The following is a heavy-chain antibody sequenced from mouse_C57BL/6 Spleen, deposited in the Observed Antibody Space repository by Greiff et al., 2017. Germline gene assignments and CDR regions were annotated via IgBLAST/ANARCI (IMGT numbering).Heavy chain of an antibody. J-gene: IGHJ4*01. D-gene: IGHD2-10*01. CDR1: GYTFTSYW. V-gene: IGHV1-52*01. CDR2: IDPSDSET. Sequence: QVQLQQPGAELVRPGSSVKLSCKASGYTFTSYWMHWVKQRPIQGLEWIGNIDPSDSETHYNQKFKDKATLTVDKSSSTAYMQLRSLTSEDSAVYYCARSEAYYYAMDYWGQGTSVTVSS. CDR3: ARSEAYYYAMDY.